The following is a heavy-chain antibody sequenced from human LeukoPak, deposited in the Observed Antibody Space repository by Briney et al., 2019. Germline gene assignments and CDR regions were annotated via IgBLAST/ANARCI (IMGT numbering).Heavy chain of an antibody. CDR2: INHSGST. Sequence: SETLSLTCAVYGGSFSGYYWSWIRQPPGKGLEWIGEINHSGSTNYNPSLKSRVTISVDTSKNQFSLKLSSVTAADMAVYHCARKYFDWSAKGPFDYWGQGTLVTVSS. V-gene: IGHV4-34*01. CDR1: GGSFSGYY. J-gene: IGHJ4*02. D-gene: IGHD3-9*01. CDR3: ARKYFDWSAKGPFDY.